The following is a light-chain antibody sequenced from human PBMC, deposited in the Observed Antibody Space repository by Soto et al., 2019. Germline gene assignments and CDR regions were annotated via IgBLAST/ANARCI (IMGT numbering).Light chain of an antibody. CDR3: SSYTNINTRACV. Sequence: QSVLTQPPSVSGGPGQWVSISCTGSSSDIGAGNDVNWYQQVPGTAPRLLIYANTKRPSGVPDRFSGSKSGTSASLAITGLQVEDEADYYCSSYTNINTRACVFGTGTKLTVL. J-gene: IGLJ1*01. CDR2: ANT. CDR1: SSDIGAGND. V-gene: IGLV1-40*01.